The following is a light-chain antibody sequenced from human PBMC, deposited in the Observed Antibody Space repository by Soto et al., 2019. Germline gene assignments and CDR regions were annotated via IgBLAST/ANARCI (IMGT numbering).Light chain of an antibody. CDR3: QQYGNSQYT. Sequence: EIVLTQSPGTLSLSPGERATLSCRASQSASSNYLAWYQQKPGQAPRLLIYGASSRATGIPDRFSGSGSGTDFTLTISRLEPEDFAVYYCQQYGNSQYTFGQGTKLEIK. V-gene: IGKV3-20*01. CDR1: QSASSNY. J-gene: IGKJ2*01. CDR2: GAS.